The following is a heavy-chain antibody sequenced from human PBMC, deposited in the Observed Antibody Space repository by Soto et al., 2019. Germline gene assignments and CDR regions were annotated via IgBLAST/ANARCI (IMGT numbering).Heavy chain of an antibody. Sequence: EVQLLESGGGLVPPGGSLRLSCAASGFAFSTYAMSWVRQAPGKGLEWVSGISSSGGDTFYADSVKGRLTISRDNSKKTLWLQMNSLRAKDTAIYYCAKDHGYTGYDLGYYVDHWGQGTLVTVSS. J-gene: IGHJ4*02. D-gene: IGHD5-12*01. V-gene: IGHV3-23*01. CDR3: AKDHGYTGYDLGYYVDH. CDR2: ISSSGGDT. CDR1: GFAFSTYA.